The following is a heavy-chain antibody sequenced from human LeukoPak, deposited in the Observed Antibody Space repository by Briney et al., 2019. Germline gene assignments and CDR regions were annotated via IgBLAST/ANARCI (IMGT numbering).Heavy chain of an antibody. V-gene: IGHV3-64D*06. J-gene: IGHJ4*02. CDR1: GFTFSTYA. CDR2: ITSDGGST. Sequence: SLRLSCSASGFTFSTYAMHWVRQAPGKGLEYVSYITSDGGSTYYADSVKGRFTISRDNSKNTLYLQVNSLRPEDTAVYYCVKDQSGSGSWWGQGTLVTVSS. D-gene: IGHD3-10*01. CDR3: VKDQSGSGSW.